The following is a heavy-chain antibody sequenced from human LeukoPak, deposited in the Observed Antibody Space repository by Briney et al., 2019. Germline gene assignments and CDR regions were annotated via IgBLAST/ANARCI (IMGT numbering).Heavy chain of an antibody. CDR2: ISYDGSNK. CDR3: ARTSRSFVVGRQYNWFDP. CDR1: GFTFSSYA. V-gene: IGHV3-30-3*01. J-gene: IGHJ5*02. Sequence: GGSLRLSCAASGFTFSSYAMHWVRQAPGKGLEWVAVISYDGSNKYYADSVKGRFTISRDNAKNSLYLQMNSLRAEDTAVYYCARTSRSFVVGRQYNWFDPWGQGTLVTVSS. D-gene: IGHD2-2*01.